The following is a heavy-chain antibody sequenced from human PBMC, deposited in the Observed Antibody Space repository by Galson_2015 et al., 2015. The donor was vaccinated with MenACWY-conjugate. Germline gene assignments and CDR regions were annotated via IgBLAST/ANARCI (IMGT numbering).Heavy chain of an antibody. CDR2: INSDGSST. Sequence: SLRLSCAASGFSFSSYWMHRVRHLPGKGPVWVSRINSDGSSTSYADSVKGRFTISRDNAKNTLYLQMSSLRAEDTAVYYCARKGPNGRPPDGFDIWGQGTMVTVSS. J-gene: IGHJ3*02. CDR3: ARKGPNGRPPDGFDI. V-gene: IGHV3-74*01. CDR1: GFSFSSYW. D-gene: IGHD2-8*01.